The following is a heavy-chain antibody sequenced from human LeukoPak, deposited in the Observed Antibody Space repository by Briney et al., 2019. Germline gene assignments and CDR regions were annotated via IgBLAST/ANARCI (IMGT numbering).Heavy chain of an antibody. J-gene: IGHJ2*01. V-gene: IGHV1-69*13. CDR3: ARVLRRYQLLYYGDYNWDFDL. D-gene: IGHD2-2*02. Sequence: ASVKVSCKASGGTFSSYAISWVRQAPGQGLEWMGGIIPIFGTANYAQKFQGRVTITADESTITAYMELSSLRSEDTAVYYGARVLRRYQLLYYGDYNWDFDLWGRGTLVTVSS. CDR2: IIPIFGTA. CDR1: GGTFSSYA.